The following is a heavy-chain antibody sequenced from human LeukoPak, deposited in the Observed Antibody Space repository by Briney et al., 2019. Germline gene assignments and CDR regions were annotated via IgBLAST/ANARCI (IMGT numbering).Heavy chain of an antibody. J-gene: IGHJ4*02. CDR3: ARRKAKTPNYFDY. CDR1: GDSINDYY. V-gene: IGHV4-59*08. Sequence: SETLSLACTVSGDSINDYYWAWVRQPPGRGLEWMGYIYYSGNTNKNPSLKSRGTISLDTSKNKFSLKLTSVTAADTAMYYCARRKAKTPNYFDYWGQGALVTVSS. CDR2: IYYSGNT.